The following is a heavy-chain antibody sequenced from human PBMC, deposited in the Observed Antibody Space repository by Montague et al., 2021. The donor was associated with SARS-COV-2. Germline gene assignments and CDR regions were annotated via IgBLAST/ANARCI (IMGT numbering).Heavy chain of an antibody. J-gene: IGHJ3*02. CDR1: RDSISSHNYF. Sequence: SETLSLTCTVSRDSISSHNYFWAWIRQPPGKGLEWIGSVDYSGLTFYNPSLESRVTISGDTTKKQFSLKVNSVTAADTAVYYAAKDGEALAWGTFDIWGQGTMVTVSS. D-gene: IGHD3-10*01. CDR2: VDYSGLT. CDR3: AKDGEALAWGTFDI. V-gene: IGHV4-39*07.